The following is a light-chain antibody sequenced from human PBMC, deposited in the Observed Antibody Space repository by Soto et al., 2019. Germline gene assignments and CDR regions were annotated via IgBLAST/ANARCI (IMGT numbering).Light chain of an antibody. J-gene: IGKJ5*01. Sequence: DFQMTQSPSSLSTSVGDRVTITCRASQGISNFLAWYQKKPGKVPKLLISAASTFQSGVPSRFIGSGSGTAFTLTITSLQPEDVATYDCPKYSSGITLGQGTRLEIK. CDR1: QGISNF. CDR3: PKYSSGIT. V-gene: IGKV1-27*01. CDR2: AAS.